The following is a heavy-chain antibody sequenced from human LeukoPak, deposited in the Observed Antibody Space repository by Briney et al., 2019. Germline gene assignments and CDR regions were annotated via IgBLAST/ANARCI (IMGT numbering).Heavy chain of an antibody. J-gene: IGHJ4*02. CDR3: ARGGGRYSVDY. V-gene: IGHV1-2*02. CDR2: ISPNSGGT. CDR1: GFTFSGYY. Sequence: ASVKVSCKASGFTFSGYYVQWVRQAPGQGLEWIGWISPNSGGTKYVQKFQGRVTMTRDTSITTVYMELSGLSFDDTAVYYCARGGGRYSVDYWGQGTLVIVSS. D-gene: IGHD1-26*01.